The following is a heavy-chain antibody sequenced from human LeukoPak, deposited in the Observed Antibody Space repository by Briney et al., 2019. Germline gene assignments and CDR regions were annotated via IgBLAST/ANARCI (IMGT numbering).Heavy chain of an antibody. D-gene: IGHD2-21*02. CDR2: ISSSGSTI. J-gene: IGHJ6*02. CDR3: ASPTAPYYYYGMDV. V-gene: IGHV3-11*01. Sequence: PGGSLRLSCAASGFTFSDYYMSWIRQAPGKGLEWVSYISSSGSTIYYADSVKGRFTISRDNAKNSLYLQMNSLRAEDMAVYYCASPTAPYYYYGMDVWGQGTTVTVSS. CDR1: GFTFSDYY.